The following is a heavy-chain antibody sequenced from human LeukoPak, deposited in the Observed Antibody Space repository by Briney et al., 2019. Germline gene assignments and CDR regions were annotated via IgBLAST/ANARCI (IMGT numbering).Heavy chain of an antibody. Sequence: GGSLRLSCAASGFTFSSYWMSWVRQAPGKGLEWVANIKQDGSEKYYVDSVEGRFTISRDNAKYSLYLQMNSLRAEDTAVYYCARDRGYYYGSGSYSLGYYYYYMDVWGKGTTVTISS. J-gene: IGHJ6*03. D-gene: IGHD3-10*01. CDR1: GFTFSSYW. V-gene: IGHV3-7*03. CDR3: ARDRGYYYGSGSYSLGYYYYYMDV. CDR2: IKQDGSEK.